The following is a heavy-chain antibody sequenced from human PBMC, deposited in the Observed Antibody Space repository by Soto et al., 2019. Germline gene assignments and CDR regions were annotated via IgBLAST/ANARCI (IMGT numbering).Heavy chain of an antibody. CDR1: GGTFSSYA. V-gene: IGHV1-69*01. Sequence: QVQLVQSGAEVKKPGSSVKVSCKASGGTFSSYAISWVRQAPGQGLEWMGGIIPIFGTANYAQKFQGRVTSNEDESTSTADMELRSLRAEDTDVYYCARRTRGTGEGYFDYWGQGTLVTVSS. D-gene: IGHD7-27*01. J-gene: IGHJ4*02. CDR2: IIPIFGTA. CDR3: ARRTRGTGEGYFDY.